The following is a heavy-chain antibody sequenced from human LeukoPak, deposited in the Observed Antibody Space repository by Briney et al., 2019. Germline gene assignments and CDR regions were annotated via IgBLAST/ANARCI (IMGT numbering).Heavy chain of an antibody. CDR3: ATLGIQGFDP. J-gene: IGHJ5*02. CDR1: EFTFSDHS. CDR2: ISGSSTYI. Sequence: PGGSLRLFCAASEFTFSDHSMNWVRQAPGKGLEWVSSISGSSTYIHYADSLKGRFTISRDNAKNPVYLQMNSLRAEDTVVYYCATLGIQGFDPWGQGTLVTVSS. D-gene: IGHD7-27*01. V-gene: IGHV3-21*01.